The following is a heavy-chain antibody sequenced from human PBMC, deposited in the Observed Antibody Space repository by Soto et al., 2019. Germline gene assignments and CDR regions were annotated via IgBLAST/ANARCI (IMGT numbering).Heavy chain of an antibody. Sequence: LSCAASGFTFSSYGMHWVRQAPGKGLEWVAVIWYDGSNKYYADSVKGRFTISRDNSKNTLYQQMNSLRAEDTAVYYCARDLVPAAIPFFYYYYYGMDVWGQGTTVTGSS. CDR3: ARDLVPAAIPFFYYYYYGMDV. J-gene: IGHJ6*02. CDR1: GFTFSSYG. CDR2: IWYDGSNK. V-gene: IGHV3-33*01. D-gene: IGHD2-2*02.